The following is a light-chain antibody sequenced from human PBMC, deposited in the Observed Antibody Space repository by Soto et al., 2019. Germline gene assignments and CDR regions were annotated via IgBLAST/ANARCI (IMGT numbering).Light chain of an antibody. CDR1: RSDVGRYNY. CDR3: SSYSTTSSPHVL. J-gene: IGLJ2*01. CDR2: EVT. Sequence: QSALTQPASVSGSPGQSITISCTGTRSDVGRYNYVSLYQQHPGKAPKLLIYEVTYRPSGVSTRFSASKSGSTASLTISGIQAEDEADYYCSSYSTTSSPHVLFGGGTKVTVL. V-gene: IGLV2-14*01.